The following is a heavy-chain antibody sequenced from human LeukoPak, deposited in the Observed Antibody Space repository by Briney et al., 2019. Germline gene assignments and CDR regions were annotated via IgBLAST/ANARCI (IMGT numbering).Heavy chain of an antibody. J-gene: IGHJ4*02. Sequence: PGGSLRLSCAASGFMFSDYFMSWIRQAPGKELEWISYISSNSKYTKYADSVKGRFTISRDNAKNTLYLQMNSLRAEDTAVYFCARGFLGGCSGGSRYSGYWGQGTLLTVSS. CDR3: ARGFLGGCSGGSRYSGY. V-gene: IGHV3-11*06. D-gene: IGHD2-15*01. CDR1: GFMFSDYF. CDR2: ISSNSKYT.